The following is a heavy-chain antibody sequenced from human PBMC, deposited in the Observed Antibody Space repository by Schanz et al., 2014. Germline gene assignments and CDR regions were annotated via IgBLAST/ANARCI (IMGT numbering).Heavy chain of an antibody. V-gene: IGHV3-53*01. CDR1: GFTVSSNY. D-gene: IGHD1-26*01. J-gene: IGHJ4*02. CDR2: VYMSAAST. CDR3: AKGRTVWSGSDRKYYFDY. Sequence: EVQLVESGGGLIQPGGSLRLSCAVSGFTVSSNYMSWVRQAPGKGLEWVSTVYMSAASTRYADSVKGRFIISRDSSKNTLFLQMNSLRAEDTAIYYCAKGRTVWSGSDRKYYFDYWGQGTLVTVSS.